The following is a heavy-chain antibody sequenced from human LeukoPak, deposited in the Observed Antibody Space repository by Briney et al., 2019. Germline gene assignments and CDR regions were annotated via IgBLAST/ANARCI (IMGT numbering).Heavy chain of an antibody. D-gene: IGHD4-17*01. V-gene: IGHV1-2*02. CDR3: ASTYGSNY. CDR1: GYTFTGYY. CDR2: INPNSGGT. Sequence: ASVKVSCKTSGYTFTGYYIQWVRQAPGQGLEWMGWINPNSGGTKPAQKFQGRVTMTRDTSISTAYMEVFRLRSDDTAVYYCASTYGSNYWGQGTLVTVSS. J-gene: IGHJ4*02.